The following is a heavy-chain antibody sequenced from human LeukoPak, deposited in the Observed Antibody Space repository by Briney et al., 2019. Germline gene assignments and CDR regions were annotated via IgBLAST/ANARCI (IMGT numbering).Heavy chain of an antibody. V-gene: IGHV1-2*02. Sequence: GASVKVSCKASGYIFTDYFLHWVRQAPGQGLEWMGWINPDSGDTLYAQKFQGRVTMTRDTSNSTAYMELGRLTSDDTAVYYCARARSVVPAATYLLWFDPWGQGTLVTVSS. CDR2: INPDSGDT. CDR1: GYIFTDYF. J-gene: IGHJ5*02. CDR3: ARARSVVPAATYLLWFDP. D-gene: IGHD2-2*01.